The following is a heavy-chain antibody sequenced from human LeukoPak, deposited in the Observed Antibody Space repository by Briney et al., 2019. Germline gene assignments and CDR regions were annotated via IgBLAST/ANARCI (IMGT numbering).Heavy chain of an antibody. CDR2: IQPDGSGA. CDR3: AREDDHNTNDC. Sequence: SGGSLRLSCVGSGFRFSDYWMTWVRQAPGKGLEWVGNIQPDGSGAFYVDAMRGRFTISRDNAQNSLYLQINSLRAEDTAVYYCAREDDHNTNDCWGQGTLVTVS. CDR1: GFRFSDYW. J-gene: IGHJ4*02. D-gene: IGHD5-24*01. V-gene: IGHV3-7*01.